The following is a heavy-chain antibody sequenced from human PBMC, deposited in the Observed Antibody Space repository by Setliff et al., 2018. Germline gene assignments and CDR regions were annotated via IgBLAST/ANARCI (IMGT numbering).Heavy chain of an antibody. CDR1: GYSFTIYG. Sequence: ASVTVSCKASGYSFTIYGISWVRQAPGQGLEWMGWISAYNGNTNYAQRLQGRVTMTTDTSTRTAYMELRSLRPDDTAVYYCARAYCGGDCYNRQLEYFQHWGQGTLVTVSS. CDR3: ARAYCGGDCYNRQLEYFQH. CDR2: ISAYNGNT. J-gene: IGHJ1*01. V-gene: IGHV1-18*01. D-gene: IGHD2-21*02.